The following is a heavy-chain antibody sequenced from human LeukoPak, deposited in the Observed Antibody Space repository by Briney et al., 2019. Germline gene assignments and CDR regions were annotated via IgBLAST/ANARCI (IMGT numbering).Heavy chain of an antibody. J-gene: IGHJ1*01. CDR3: ARSNQADDD. V-gene: IGHV3-74*03. D-gene: IGHD4-11*01. Sequence: PGGALRLSCAASGFTFSSYRMHWVRPVPGRGVVWVSRINAGGSSTTYAHSVRGGFTISRENAQKTLYLQMNRLRAEDTPVYFCARSNQADDDWGQGTLVTVSS. CDR2: INAGGSST. CDR1: GFTFSSYR.